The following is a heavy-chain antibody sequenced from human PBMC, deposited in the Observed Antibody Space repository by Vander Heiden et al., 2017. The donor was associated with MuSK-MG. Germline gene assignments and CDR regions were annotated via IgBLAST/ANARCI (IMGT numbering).Heavy chain of an antibody. CDR3: ARVYCSSTSCYLAEKAYYFDY. Sequence: EVQLVQSGAEVKKPGESLKSSCKGSGYSFTSYWIGWVPQMPGKGLEWMGIICPGDSDTRYSPSFQGQVTISADKSISTAYLQWSSLKASDTAMYYCARVYCSSTSCYLAEKAYYFDYWGQGTLVTVSS. CDR2: ICPGDSDT. CDR1: GYSFTSYW. D-gene: IGHD2-2*01. J-gene: IGHJ4*02. V-gene: IGHV5-51*01.